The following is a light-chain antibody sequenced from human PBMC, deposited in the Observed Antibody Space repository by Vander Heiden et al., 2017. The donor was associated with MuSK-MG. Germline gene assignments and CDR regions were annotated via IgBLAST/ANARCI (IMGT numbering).Light chain of an antibody. J-gene: IGKJ5*01. CDR1: QSISSY. CDR2: AAS. Sequence: DIQMTQSPSSLSASVGDRVTITCRASQSISSYLNWYQQKPGKAPKLLIYAASSLQSGVPSRFSGSGSGTDFTLTISRLQPEDFATYYCQQSYSTPQTFGQGTRLXIK. V-gene: IGKV1-39*01. CDR3: QQSYSTPQT.